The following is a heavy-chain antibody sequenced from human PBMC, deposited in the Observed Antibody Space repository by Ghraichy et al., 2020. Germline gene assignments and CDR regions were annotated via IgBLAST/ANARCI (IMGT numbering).Heavy chain of an antibody. V-gene: IGHV4-59*01. Sequence: SETLSLTCTVSGGSISSYYWSWIRQPPGKGLEWIGYIYYSGSTNYNPSLKSRVTISVDTSKNQFSLKLSSVTAADTAVYYCAGGRPPSSRLGDWGQGTLVTVSS. CDR1: GGSISSYY. J-gene: IGHJ4*02. CDR3: AGGRPPSSRLGD. CDR2: IYYSGST. D-gene: IGHD6-13*01.